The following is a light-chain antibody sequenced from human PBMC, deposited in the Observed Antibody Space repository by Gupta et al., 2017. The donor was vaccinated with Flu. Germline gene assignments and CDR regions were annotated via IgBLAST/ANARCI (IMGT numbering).Light chain of an antibody. CDR3: QQYGSSPT. V-gene: IGKV3-20*01. J-gene: IGKJ2*01. Sequence: EIVLTQSPGTLSLSPVERATLSCRASQSVGSTYLAWYQQKPGQAPRLLIYGASSRATAFPDRFRGSGSGTDFTLTINRLEPEDFAVYYCQQYGSSPTFGQGTKLEIK. CDR1: QSVGSTY. CDR2: GAS.